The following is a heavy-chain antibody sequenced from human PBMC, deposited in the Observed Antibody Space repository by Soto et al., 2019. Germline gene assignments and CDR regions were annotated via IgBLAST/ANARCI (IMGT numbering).Heavy chain of an antibody. D-gene: IGHD6-13*01. CDR1: GFTFSSYG. Sequence: QVPLVESGGGVVQPGRSLRLSCAASGFTFSSYGMHWVRQAPGKGLEWVAVIWYDGSNKYYADSVKGRFTISRDNSKNTLYLQMNSLRAEDTAVYYCARGTDSSSWEYYFDYWGQGTLVTVSS. J-gene: IGHJ4*02. CDR2: IWYDGSNK. V-gene: IGHV3-33*01. CDR3: ARGTDSSSWEYYFDY.